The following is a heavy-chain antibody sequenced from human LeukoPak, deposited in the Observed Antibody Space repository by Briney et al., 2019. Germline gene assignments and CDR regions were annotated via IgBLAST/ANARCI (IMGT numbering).Heavy chain of an antibody. CDR1: GGSIRRYY. CDR3: ARVGRVGPSDYGMDV. J-gene: IGHJ6*02. Sequence: SETLSLTCTVSGGSIRRYYWSWIRQAPGKGLEWIGSTHYTEGSTFNPSLRSRVTFSTDTSKNQFFLQLTSVTAADTAVYYCARVGRVGPSDYGMDVWGQGTTVTVSS. D-gene: IGHD3-10*01. V-gene: IGHV4-59*08. CDR2: THYTEGS.